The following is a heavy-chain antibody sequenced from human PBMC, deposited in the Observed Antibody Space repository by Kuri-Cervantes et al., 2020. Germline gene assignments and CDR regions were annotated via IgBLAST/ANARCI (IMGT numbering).Heavy chain of an antibody. J-gene: IGHJ3*02. Sequence: GESLKISCAASGFTFSSCAMHWVRQAPGKGLEWVGVISSDGSDKYYADSVQGRFTISRDTSKNMLYLQMNSLTTEDTAVYYCARDFTISDAFDIWGQGTMVTVSS. D-gene: IGHD3-9*01. CDR1: GFTFSSCA. V-gene: IGHV3-30*01. CDR2: ISSDGSDK. CDR3: ARDFTISDAFDI.